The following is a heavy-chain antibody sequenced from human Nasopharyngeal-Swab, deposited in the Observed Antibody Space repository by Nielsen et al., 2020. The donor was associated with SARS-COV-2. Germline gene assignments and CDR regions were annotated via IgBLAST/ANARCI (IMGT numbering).Heavy chain of an antibody. Sequence: IRQPPGKGLEWVAVIWYDGSNKYYADSVKGRFTISRDNSKNTLYLQMNSLRAEDTAVYYCARGDYDFWSGYPRYFDYWGQGTLVTVSS. J-gene: IGHJ4*02. D-gene: IGHD3-3*01. CDR3: ARGDYDFWSGYPRYFDY. CDR2: IWYDGSNK. V-gene: IGHV3-33*01.